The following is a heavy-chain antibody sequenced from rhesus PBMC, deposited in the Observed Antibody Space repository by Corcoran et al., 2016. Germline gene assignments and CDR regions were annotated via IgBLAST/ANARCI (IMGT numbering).Heavy chain of an antibody. V-gene: IGHV2S1*01. J-gene: IGHJ4*01. CDR2: IYWDDDK. Sequence: QVTLKESGPALVQPTQTLTLTCTFSGFSLSTSGMGVGWIRQPPGKALELLASIYWDDDKYYSTTLKSRLTISKDTAKNQVVLTMTNMDHVDTATDYCARVIAAAHGGWGQGVLVTVSS. CDR3: ARVIAAAHGG. D-gene: IGHD6-13*01. CDR1: GFSLSTSGMG.